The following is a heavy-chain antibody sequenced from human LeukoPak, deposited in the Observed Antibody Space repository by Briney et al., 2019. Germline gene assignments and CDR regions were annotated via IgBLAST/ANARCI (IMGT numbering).Heavy chain of an antibody. J-gene: IGHJ6*02. CDR2: INSDVSTT. V-gene: IGHV3-74*01. Sequence: GGSLRLSCAASGFTSSAYWMHWVRQVPGKGLVWVSRINSDVSTTNYADSVKGRFTISRDNAKNTLYLQMNSLRVEDTAVYYCAKGNIAARQDIMDVWGQGTTVTVSS. D-gene: IGHD6-6*01. CDR3: AKGNIAARQDIMDV. CDR1: GFTSSAYW.